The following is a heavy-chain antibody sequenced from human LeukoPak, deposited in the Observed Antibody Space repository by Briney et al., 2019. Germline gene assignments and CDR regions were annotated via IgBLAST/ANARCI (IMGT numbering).Heavy chain of an antibody. Sequence: PGGSLRLSCAASGFTFSSYAMHWVRQAPGKGLEWVAVISYDGSNKYYADSVKGRFTISRDNSKNTLYLQMNSLRAEDTAVYYCAKGQSIAALNLDYWGQGTLVTVSS. CDR2: ISYDGSNK. V-gene: IGHV3-30-3*01. CDR1: GFTFSSYA. J-gene: IGHJ4*02. D-gene: IGHD6-6*01. CDR3: AKGQSIAALNLDY.